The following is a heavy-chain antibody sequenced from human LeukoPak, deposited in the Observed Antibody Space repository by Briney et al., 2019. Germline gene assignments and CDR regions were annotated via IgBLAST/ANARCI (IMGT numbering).Heavy chain of an antibody. CDR2: INPNSGGT. D-gene: IGHD3-10*01. V-gene: IGHV1-2*04. CDR1: GYTFTGYY. CDR3: AREKGVTTVGGYCYYGMDV. J-gene: IGHJ6*02. Sequence: ASVKVSCKASGYTFTGYYMHWVRQAPGQGLEWMGWINPNSGGTNYAQKFQGWVTMTRDTSISTAYMELSRLRSDDTAVYYCAREKGVTTVGGYCYYGMDVWGQGTTVTVSS.